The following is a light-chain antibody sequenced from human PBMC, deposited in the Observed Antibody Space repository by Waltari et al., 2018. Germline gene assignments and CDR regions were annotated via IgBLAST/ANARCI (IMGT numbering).Light chain of an antibody. J-gene: IGKJ2*01. CDR1: QSITKKF. Sequence: VLTQSPGTLSLSPEERATLSCRASQSITKKFFAWYQQKPGQAPRLLIYGASTRAAGIPDRFSGSGSGTDFTLTISRLEPEDSAVYYCQQYGSSVMYTFGQGTKLEIK. CDR2: GAS. V-gene: IGKV3-20*01. CDR3: QQYGSSVMYT.